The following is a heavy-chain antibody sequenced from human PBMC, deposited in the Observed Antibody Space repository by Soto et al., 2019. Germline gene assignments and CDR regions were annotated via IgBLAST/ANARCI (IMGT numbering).Heavy chain of an antibody. V-gene: IGHV4-30-4*01. CDR1: GGSISSGDYY. D-gene: IGHD6-13*01. Sequence: SETLSLTCTVSGGSISSGDYYWSWIRQPPGKGLEWIGYIYYTGSTFYNPSLRSRVTISGDTSKNEFSLKLSSVTAADTAVYYCARGRGSSWYFDYWGQGTLVTVSS. CDR2: IYYTGST. CDR3: ARGRGSSWYFDY. J-gene: IGHJ4*02.